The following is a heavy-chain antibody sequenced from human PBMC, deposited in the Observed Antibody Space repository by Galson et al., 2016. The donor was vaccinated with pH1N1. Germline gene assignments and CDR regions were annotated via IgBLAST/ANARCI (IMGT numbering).Heavy chain of an antibody. CDR1: GFTFSNFW. Sequence: SLRLSCAASGFTFSNFWMHWVRQAPGKGLEWVANIRQDGSEKYYVDSVKGRFTISRDNSKNTLFLQMNSLRAEDTAIYYCARDSSLWSAEWELFDYWGQGTLVTVSS. CDR3: ARDSSLWSAEWELFDY. J-gene: IGHJ4*02. CDR2: IRQDGSEK. V-gene: IGHV3-7*01. D-gene: IGHD1-26*01.